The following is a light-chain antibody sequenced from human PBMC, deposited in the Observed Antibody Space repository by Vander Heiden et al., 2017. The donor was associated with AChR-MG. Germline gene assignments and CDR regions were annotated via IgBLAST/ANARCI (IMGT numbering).Light chain of an antibody. V-gene: IGKV3-20*01. J-gene: IGKJ2*02. CDR2: GAS. CDR3: LQYASSPRWT. CDR1: QFVSNSY. Sequence: EIVLMQSPGTLSVSPGESATLSCRASQFVSNSYIAWYHQKPGQARKLLIYGASNRAAGIPDRFSGSGSGTDFTLTITALEPEDFAVYYCLQYASSPRWTFGPGTRMDIK.